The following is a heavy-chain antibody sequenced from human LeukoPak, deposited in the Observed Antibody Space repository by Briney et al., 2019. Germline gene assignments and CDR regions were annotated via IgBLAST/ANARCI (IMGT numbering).Heavy chain of an antibody. Sequence: ASVKVSCKASGYAFTSYAMHWVRQAPGQRLEWMGWINVGNGNTKYSQKFQGRVTITRDTSASTAYMELSSLTSEGTAVYYCAIEASRVVAAASFDYWGQGTLVTVSS. CDR1: GYAFTSYA. V-gene: IGHV1-3*01. D-gene: IGHD2-15*01. CDR3: AIEASRVVAAASFDY. J-gene: IGHJ4*02. CDR2: INVGNGNT.